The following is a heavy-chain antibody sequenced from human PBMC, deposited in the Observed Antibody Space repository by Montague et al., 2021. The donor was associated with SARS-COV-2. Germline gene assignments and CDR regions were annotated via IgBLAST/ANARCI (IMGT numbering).Heavy chain of an antibody. Sequence: SETLSLTCTVSGGSISSSSYYWGWIRQPPGKGLEWIGYIYYTGSTSYNPSLRSRLGISLDMSNNQISLRLSAVTAADTAVYYCARTMVRGGPYFYGLDVWGQGTPVTVSS. D-gene: IGHD3-10*01. CDR2: IYYTGST. CDR3: ARTMVRGGPYFYGLDV. V-gene: IGHV4-39*01. J-gene: IGHJ6*02. CDR1: GGSISSSSYY.